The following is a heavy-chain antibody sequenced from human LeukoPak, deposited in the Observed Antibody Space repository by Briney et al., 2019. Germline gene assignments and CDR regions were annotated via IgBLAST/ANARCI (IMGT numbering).Heavy chain of an antibody. V-gene: IGHV3-21*01. D-gene: IGHD5-12*01. CDR2: ISNSSSYR. J-gene: IGHJ4*02. Sequence: GGSLRLSCAASGFTFSTYTMNWVRQAPGKGPELVSFISNSSSYRYYADSVNGRFTISRDNTKKSLYLQMNSLRDEDTAVYYCARDFSGYDYNFDYWGQGTLVTVSS. CDR3: ARDFSGYDYNFDY. CDR1: GFTFSTYT.